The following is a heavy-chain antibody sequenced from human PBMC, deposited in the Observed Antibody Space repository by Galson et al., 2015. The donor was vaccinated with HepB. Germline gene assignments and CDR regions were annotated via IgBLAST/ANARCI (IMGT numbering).Heavy chain of an antibody. Sequence: SLRLSCAASGFTFSSYSMNWVRQAPGKGLEWVSYISSSRSYIYYADSVRGRFTISRDNAKNSLYLQMNSLRAEDTAVYYCARAMNSSSSAYYYYYMDVWGQGTPVTVS. D-gene: IGHD6-6*01. CDR2: ISSSRSYI. J-gene: IGHJ6*03. CDR3: ARAMNSSSSAYYYYYMDV. V-gene: IGHV3-21*01. CDR1: GFTFSSYS.